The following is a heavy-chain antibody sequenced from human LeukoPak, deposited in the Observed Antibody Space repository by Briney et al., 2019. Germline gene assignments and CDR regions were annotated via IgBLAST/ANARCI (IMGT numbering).Heavy chain of an antibody. Sequence: SETLSLTCTVSGGSISSYYWSWIRQPAGKGLEWIGRIYTSGSTNHNPSLKSRVTMSADTSKNQLSLMLSSVTAADTALYYCARESGGYYGSGTYWFDPWGQGILVTVSS. V-gene: IGHV4-4*07. J-gene: IGHJ5*02. CDR3: ARESGGYYGSGTYWFDP. CDR2: IYTSGST. D-gene: IGHD3-10*01. CDR1: GGSISSYY.